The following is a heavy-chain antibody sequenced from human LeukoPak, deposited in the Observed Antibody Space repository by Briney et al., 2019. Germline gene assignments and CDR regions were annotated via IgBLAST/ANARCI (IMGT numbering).Heavy chain of an antibody. CDR2: ISSNSSYI. Sequence: GGSLRLSCAASGFTFSSYSMNWDRQAPGKGLEWVSSISSNSSYIYYADSVKGRFTISRDNAKNSLYLQMNSLRAEDTAVYYCARDGLPTVDTAMVYYFDYWGQGTLVTVSS. CDR3: ARDGLPTVDTAMVYYFDY. V-gene: IGHV3-21*01. J-gene: IGHJ4*02. D-gene: IGHD5-18*01. CDR1: GFTFSSYS.